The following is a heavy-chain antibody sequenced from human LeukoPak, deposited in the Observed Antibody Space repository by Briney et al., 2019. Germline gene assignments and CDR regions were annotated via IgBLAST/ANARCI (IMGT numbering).Heavy chain of an antibody. CDR1: GGSVNSGSYY. Sequence: SETLSHTCTVSGGSVNSGSYYWNWIRQPPGKGLEWIGYIYYSGSTNYNPSLKSRVTISVDTSKNQFSLKLSSVTAADTAVYYCARAAYSGSYHSDYWGQGTLVTVSS. CDR2: IYYSGST. J-gene: IGHJ4*02. V-gene: IGHV4-61*01. CDR3: ARAAYSGSYHSDY. D-gene: IGHD1-26*01.